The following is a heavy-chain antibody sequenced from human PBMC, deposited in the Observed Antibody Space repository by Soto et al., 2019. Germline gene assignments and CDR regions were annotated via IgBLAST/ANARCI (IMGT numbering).Heavy chain of an antibody. CDR1: GFTFYDYG. CDR3: ARSYSSSSNWFDP. J-gene: IGHJ5*02. V-gene: IGHV3-20*04. Sequence: GGSLRLSCAASGFTFYDYGMSWVRQVPGKGLEWVSSINWSGGSTGYADSVKGRFAISRDNAKNSLYLHMNSLRAEDTALYYCARSYSSSSNWFDPWGQGTLVTVPQ. D-gene: IGHD6-13*01. CDR2: INWSGGST.